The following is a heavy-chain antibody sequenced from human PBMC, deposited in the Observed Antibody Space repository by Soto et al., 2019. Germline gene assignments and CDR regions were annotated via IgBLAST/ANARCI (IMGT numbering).Heavy chain of an antibody. J-gene: IGHJ4*02. CDR3: ANSGPVTARIRFDY. V-gene: IGHV3-23*01. D-gene: IGHD2-21*02. CDR1: GFTFGSYT. Sequence: VQLLESGGGLVQPGGSLTLSCAGSGFTFGSYTMAWVRQAPGKGLEWVSGINGSGAGTYYAGSVKGRFSISRDNSRNTLYLQMNRLRADDTAVYYCANSGPVTARIRFDYWGQGALVTVSS. CDR2: INGSGAGT.